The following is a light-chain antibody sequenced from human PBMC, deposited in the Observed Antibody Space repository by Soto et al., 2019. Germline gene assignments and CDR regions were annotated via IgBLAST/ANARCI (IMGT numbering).Light chain of an antibody. J-gene: IGKJ3*01. CDR3: QQLSNWPFT. Sequence: EIVLTQSPATLSLSPGERATLSCRASQSVSGYLAWYQQKPGQAPRLLIYDASNRATGIPARFSGSGSGTDFNLTISSLEPGDFAVYYCQQLSNWPFTFCPGPTVDVK. CDR1: QSVSGY. CDR2: DAS. V-gene: IGKV3-11*01.